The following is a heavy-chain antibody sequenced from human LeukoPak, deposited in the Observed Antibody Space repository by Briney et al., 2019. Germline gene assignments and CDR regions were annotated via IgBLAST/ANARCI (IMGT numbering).Heavy chain of an antibody. V-gene: IGHV4-61*03. Sequence: SETLSLTCTVSGDSVSSGGYYWSWIRQPPGKGLEWIGYIYYNGNTNYNPSLKTRVTISVDTSKNHFSLKLSSVTAADTAVYYCARDRMQQRNFDYRGQGTLVTVSS. D-gene: IGHD6-13*01. CDR1: GDSVSSGGYY. CDR2: IYYNGNT. CDR3: ARDRMQQRNFDY. J-gene: IGHJ4*02.